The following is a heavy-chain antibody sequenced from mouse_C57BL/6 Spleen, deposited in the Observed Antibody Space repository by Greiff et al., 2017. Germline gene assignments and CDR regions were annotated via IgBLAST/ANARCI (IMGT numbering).Heavy chain of an antibody. CDR2: IHPNSGST. J-gene: IGHJ3*01. D-gene: IGHD2-9*01. V-gene: IGHV1-64*01. Sequence: VQLQQPGAELVKPGASVKLSCKASGYTFTSYWMHWVKQRPGQGLEWIGMIHPNSGSTNYNAKFKSKATLTVDKSSSTAYMQHSSLTSEDSAVFYCARGEGGRDSYYGYDGAWFAYWGQGTLVTVSA. CDR1: GYTFTSYW. CDR3: ARGEGGRDSYYGYDGAWFAY.